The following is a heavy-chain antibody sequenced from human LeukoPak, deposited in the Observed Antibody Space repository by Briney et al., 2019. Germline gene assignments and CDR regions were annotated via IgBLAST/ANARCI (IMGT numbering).Heavy chain of an antibody. CDR1: GGTFSSYA. V-gene: IGHV1-69*13. J-gene: IGHJ3*02. D-gene: IGHD1-26*01. Sequence: GASVKVSCKAAGGTFSSYAISCVRQAPGQGLEWTGGIIPIFGTANYAQKFQGRVTITADESTSTAYMELSSMRSEDTAVYYCAAEWELRGIDIWGQGTMVTVSS. CDR3: AAEWELRGIDI. CDR2: IIPIFGTA.